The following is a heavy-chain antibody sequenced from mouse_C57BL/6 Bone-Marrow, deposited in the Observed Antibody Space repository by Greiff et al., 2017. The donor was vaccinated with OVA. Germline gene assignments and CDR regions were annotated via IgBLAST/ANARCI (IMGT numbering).Heavy chain of an antibody. Sequence: QVQLQQPGAELVKPGASVKMSCKASGYTFTSYWITWVKQRPGQGLEWIGDIYPGSGSTNYNEKFKSKATLTVDTSSSTAYMQLSSLTSEDSAVYYGAREGTAQATYPWFAYWGQGTLVTVSA. V-gene: IGHV1-55*01. D-gene: IGHD3-2*02. CDR2: IYPGSGST. J-gene: IGHJ3*01. CDR1: GYTFTSYW. CDR3: AREGTAQATYPWFAY.